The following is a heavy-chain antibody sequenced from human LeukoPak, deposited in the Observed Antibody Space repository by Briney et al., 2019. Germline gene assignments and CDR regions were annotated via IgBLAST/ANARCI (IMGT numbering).Heavy chain of an antibody. CDR3: ASPMVRGVII. CDR1: GYTFTSYA. Sequence: GASVTDSCMASGYTFTSYAMHWVRQAPGQRLEWMGWINAGNGNIKYSQKFQGRVTITRDTSASTAYMELSSLRSEDTAVYHCASPMVRGVIIWGQGTLVTVSS. D-gene: IGHD3-10*01. CDR2: INAGNGNI. V-gene: IGHV1-3*01. J-gene: IGHJ4*02.